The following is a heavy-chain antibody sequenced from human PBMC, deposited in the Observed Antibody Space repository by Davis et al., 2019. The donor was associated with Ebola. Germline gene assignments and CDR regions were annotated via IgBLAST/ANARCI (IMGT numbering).Heavy chain of an antibody. CDR3: TRHLNHQLLSGDYSHYYMDV. V-gene: IGHV3-9*01. D-gene: IGHD2-2*01. J-gene: IGHJ6*03. CDR2: ISWNSGSR. Sequence: SLKISCAASGFTFDDYAMHWVRQVPGKGLEWVSGISWNSGSRDYADSVKGRFTISRDNAKNSLYLQMNSLRAEDTAVYYCTRHLNHQLLSGDYSHYYMDVWGRGTPVTVSS. CDR1: GFTFDDYA.